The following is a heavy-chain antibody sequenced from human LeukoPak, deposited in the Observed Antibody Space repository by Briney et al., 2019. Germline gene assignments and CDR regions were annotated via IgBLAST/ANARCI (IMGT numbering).Heavy chain of an antibody. Sequence: SETLSLTCTVSGGSISSYYWSWIRQPAGKGLEWIGRIYTSGSTNYNPSLKSRVTMSVDTSKNQFSLKLNSVTPEDTAVYYCARVGHDYGDYLVLGSRWSWMDVWGQGTTVTVSS. V-gene: IGHV4-4*07. CDR1: GGSISSYY. D-gene: IGHD4-17*01. CDR3: ARVGHDYGDYLVLGSRWSWMDV. J-gene: IGHJ6*02. CDR2: IYTSGST.